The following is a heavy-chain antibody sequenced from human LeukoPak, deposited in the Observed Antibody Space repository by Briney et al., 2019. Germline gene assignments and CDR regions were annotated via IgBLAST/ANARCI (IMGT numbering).Heavy chain of an antibody. V-gene: IGHV4-4*02. Sequence: SENLSLTCAVSGGSISSSNWWSWVRQPPGKGLEWIGEIYHSGSTNYNPSLKSRVTISVDKSKNQFSLKLSSVTAADTAVYYCARARSMVRGVIISGLNWFDPWGQGTLVTVSS. CDR2: IYHSGST. D-gene: IGHD3-10*01. J-gene: IGHJ5*02. CDR1: GGSISSSNW. CDR3: ARARSMVRGVIISGLNWFDP.